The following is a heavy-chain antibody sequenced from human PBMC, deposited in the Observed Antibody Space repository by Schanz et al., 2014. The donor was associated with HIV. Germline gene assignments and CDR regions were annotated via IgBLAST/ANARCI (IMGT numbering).Heavy chain of an antibody. V-gene: IGHV3-23*01. J-gene: IGHJ4*02. D-gene: IGHD1-7*01. CDR1: GFTFSSYA. Sequence: EVQLLESGGGLVQPGGSLRLSCAASGFTFSSYAMSWVRQAPGKGLEWVSGFSGSAGSTYYADSVKGRFTISRDTFKNTVYLQMNSLRAEDTAVYYCARVGNWNYETYYFDHWGQGTLITVSS. CDR3: ARVGNWNYETYYFDH. CDR2: FSGSAGST.